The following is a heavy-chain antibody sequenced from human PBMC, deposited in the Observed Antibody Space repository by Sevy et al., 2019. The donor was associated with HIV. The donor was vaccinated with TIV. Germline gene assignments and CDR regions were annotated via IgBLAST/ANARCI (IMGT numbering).Heavy chain of an antibody. Sequence: GGSLRLSCAASGFTFSSYSMNWVRQAPGKGLEWVSPISSSSSYIYYADSVKGRFTISRDNAKNSLYLQMNSLRAEDTAVYYCARDGIVTTVYYYYYYGMDVWGQGTTVTVSS. J-gene: IGHJ6*02. CDR2: ISSSSSYI. D-gene: IGHD4-17*01. CDR1: GFTFSSYS. CDR3: ARDGIVTTVYYYYYYGMDV. V-gene: IGHV3-21*01.